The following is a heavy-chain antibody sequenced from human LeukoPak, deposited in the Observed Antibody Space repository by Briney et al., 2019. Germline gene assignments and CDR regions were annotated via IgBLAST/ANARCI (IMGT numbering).Heavy chain of an antibody. CDR1: GGSFSGYY. CDR3: ARTYYYDSSGYYDAFDI. V-gene: IGHV4-34*01. CDR2: INHSGST. D-gene: IGHD3-22*01. J-gene: IGHJ3*02. Sequence: SETLSLTCAVYGGSFSGYYWSWIRQPPGKGLEWIGEINHSGSTNYNPSLKSRVTISVDTSKNQFSLKLSSVTAADTAVYYCARTYYYDSSGYYDAFDIWGQGTMVTVSS.